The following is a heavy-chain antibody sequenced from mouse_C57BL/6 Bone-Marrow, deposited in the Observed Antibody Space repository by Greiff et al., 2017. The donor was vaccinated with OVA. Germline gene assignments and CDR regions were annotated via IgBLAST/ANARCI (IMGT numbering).Heavy chain of an antibody. CDR2: ISDGGSYT. CDR1: GFTFSSYA. Sequence: EVKLVESGGGLVKPGGSLKLSCAASGFTFSSYAMSWVRQTPEKRLEWVATISDGGSYTYYPDNVKGRFTISRDNAKNNLYLQMSHLKSEDTAMYYCARFSYYYGRGNYFDYWGQGTTLTVSS. V-gene: IGHV5-4*03. D-gene: IGHD1-1*01. J-gene: IGHJ2*01. CDR3: ARFSYYYGRGNYFDY.